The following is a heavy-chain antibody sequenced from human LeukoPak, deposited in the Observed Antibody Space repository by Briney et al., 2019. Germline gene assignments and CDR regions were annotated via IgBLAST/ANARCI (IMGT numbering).Heavy chain of an antibody. CDR3: AREEYLCSSTSCSGGYYYYYMDV. D-gene: IGHD2-2*01. J-gene: IGHJ6*03. CDR1: GGAISTSRYY. Sequence: SETLSLTCSVTGGAISTSRYYWGWIRQPPGQGLEWIGSSYYSGSGDSGSADYNPSLKSRVTISVDTSKNQFSLKLSSVTAADTAMYYCAREEYLCSSTSCSGGYYYYYMDVWGKGTTVTVSS. CDR2: SYYSGSGDSGSA. V-gene: IGHV4-39*07.